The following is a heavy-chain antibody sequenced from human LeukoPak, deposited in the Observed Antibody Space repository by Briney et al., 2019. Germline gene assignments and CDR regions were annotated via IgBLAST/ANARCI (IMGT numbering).Heavy chain of an antibody. D-gene: IGHD6-19*01. J-gene: IGHJ5*02. Sequence: GESLKISCKGSEYSFTSYLIGWGRQMPGKGLEWMGIIYPGDSDTRYSPSFQGQVTISADKPISTAYLQWSSLKASDTAMYYCAGRSSSGGWFDPWGQGTLVTVSS. CDR1: EYSFTSYL. CDR3: AGRSSSGGWFDP. V-gene: IGHV5-51*01. CDR2: IYPGDSDT.